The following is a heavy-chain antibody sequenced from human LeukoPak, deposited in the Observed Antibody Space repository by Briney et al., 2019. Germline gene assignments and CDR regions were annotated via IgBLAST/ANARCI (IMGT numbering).Heavy chain of an antibody. J-gene: IGHJ4*02. CDR3: ARAVYSSSWGRPADPITPYYFDY. V-gene: IGHV4-61*08. CDR1: DDSISSVGYY. CDR2: IYYSGST. Sequence: PSETLSLTCTVSDDSISSVGYYWTWIRQYPGKGLEWIGYIYYSGSTNYNPSLKSRVTISVDTSKNQFSLKLSSVTAADTAVYYCARAVYSSSWGRPADPITPYYFDYWGQGTLVTVSS. D-gene: IGHD6-13*01.